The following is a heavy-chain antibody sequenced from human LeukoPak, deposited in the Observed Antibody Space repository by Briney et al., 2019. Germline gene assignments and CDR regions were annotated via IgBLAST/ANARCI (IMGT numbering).Heavy chain of an antibody. Sequence: KASETLSLTCTVAGGSISSISHYWGWIRQPPGKGLEWIGSIYYSGDTYYNPSLKSRVTISVDTSENHFSLKLSSVTAADTAVYYCARHGNIALVPAAMAFDYWGQGTLVTVSS. CDR1: GGSISSISHY. V-gene: IGHV4-39*01. D-gene: IGHD2-2*01. CDR3: ARHGNIALVPAAMAFDY. J-gene: IGHJ4*02. CDR2: IYYSGDT.